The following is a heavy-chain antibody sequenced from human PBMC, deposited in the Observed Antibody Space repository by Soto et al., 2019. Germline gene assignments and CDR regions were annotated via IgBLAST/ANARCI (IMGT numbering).Heavy chain of an antibody. Sequence: ASVKVSCKASGYTFGSYDINWVRQAPGQGLEWMGWMNPNSGNTGYAQKFQGRVTMTRSTSVSTAYMELTGLRSEDTAVYYCAREDRRGYSYGHPYTWFDPWGQGTLVTVPQ. V-gene: IGHV1-8*01. J-gene: IGHJ5*02. CDR1: GYTFGSYD. D-gene: IGHD5-18*01. CDR3: AREDRRGYSYGHPYTWFDP. CDR2: MNPNSGNT.